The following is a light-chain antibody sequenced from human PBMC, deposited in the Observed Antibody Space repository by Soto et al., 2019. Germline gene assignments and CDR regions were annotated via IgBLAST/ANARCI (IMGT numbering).Light chain of an antibody. CDR3: QQYYNTPFG. CDR1: QGISSY. V-gene: IGKV1-8*01. Sequence: AIRMTQSPSSFSASTGDRVTITCRASQGISSYLAWYQQKPGKAPKLLIYAASTLQSGVPSRFSGSGSGTDFTLTISCLQSEDFATYYCQQYYNTPFGIGGGTKVEIK. J-gene: IGKJ4*01. CDR2: AAS.